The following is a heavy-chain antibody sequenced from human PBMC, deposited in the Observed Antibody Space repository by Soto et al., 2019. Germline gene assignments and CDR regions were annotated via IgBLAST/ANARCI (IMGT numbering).Heavy chain of an antibody. CDR3: ARVLEYGSGRPPQKDGMDV. CDR1: GGSISSGGYY. V-gene: IGHV4-31*03. CDR2: IYYSGST. D-gene: IGHD3-10*01. Sequence: PSETLSLTCTVSGGSISSGGYYWSWIRQHPGKGLEWIGYIYYSGSTYYNPSLKSRVTISVDTSKNQFSLKLSSVTAADTAVYYCARVLEYGSGRPPQKDGMDVWGQGTTVTVSS. J-gene: IGHJ6*02.